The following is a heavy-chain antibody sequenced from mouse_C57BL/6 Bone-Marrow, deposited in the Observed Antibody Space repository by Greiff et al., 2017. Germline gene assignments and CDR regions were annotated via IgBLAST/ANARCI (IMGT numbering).Heavy chain of an antibody. V-gene: IGHV1-64*01. CDR1: GYTFTSYW. Sequence: QVQLQQPGAELVKPGASVKLSCKASGYTFTSYWMHWVKQRPGQGLEWIGMIHPNSGSTNNNEKFKSKATLTVDKSSSTSYMQLSSLTSEDSAVYYCARRSNLKYFDVWGTGTTVTVSS. D-gene: IGHD2-5*01. CDR2: IHPNSGST. J-gene: IGHJ1*03. CDR3: ARRSNLKYFDV.